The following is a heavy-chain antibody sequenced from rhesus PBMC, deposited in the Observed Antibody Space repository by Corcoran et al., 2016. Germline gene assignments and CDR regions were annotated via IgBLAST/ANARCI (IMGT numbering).Heavy chain of an antibody. Sequence: QVQLQESGPGLVKPSETLSLTCAVSGGSFSGYYWGWIRQPPGKGLEWIGYISGSSGSTDYNPSLKSRVTISTDTSKNQFSLKLSSVTAADTAVYYCARVAAAGTYYFDYWGQGVLVTVSS. D-gene: IGHD6-31*01. CDR1: GGSFSGYY. CDR3: ARVAAAGTYYFDY. J-gene: IGHJ4*01. V-gene: IGHV4-165*01. CDR2: ISGSSGST.